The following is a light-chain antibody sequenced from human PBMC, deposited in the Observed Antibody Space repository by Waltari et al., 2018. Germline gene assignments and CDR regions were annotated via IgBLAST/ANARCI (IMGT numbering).Light chain of an antibody. CDR1: QSVSKY. CDR2: GAS. J-gene: IGKJ1*01. Sequence: EIVLTQSPGTLSLSPGDRAILSCRARQSVSKYLAWYQQKPGQAPRLLIYGASSRATGIPDRFRGSGSGTDFSLTISRLEPEDFAVYYCQQYVSLPATFGQGTKVEIE. V-gene: IGKV3-20*01. CDR3: QQYVSLPAT.